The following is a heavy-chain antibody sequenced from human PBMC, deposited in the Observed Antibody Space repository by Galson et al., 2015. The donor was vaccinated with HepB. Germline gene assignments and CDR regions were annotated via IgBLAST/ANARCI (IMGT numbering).Heavy chain of an antibody. Sequence: SLRLSCAASGFTFSNYLMTWVRQAPGKGLEWVANINRDGNEKYYVDSVKGRFTISRDNAKNSLYLQMNSLTADDTAEYYCATPPRGQWLAIGAFDIWGQGTMVTVSS. CDR1: GFTFSNYL. D-gene: IGHD6-19*01. CDR3: ATPPRGQWLAIGAFDI. V-gene: IGHV3-7*01. J-gene: IGHJ3*02. CDR2: INRDGNEK.